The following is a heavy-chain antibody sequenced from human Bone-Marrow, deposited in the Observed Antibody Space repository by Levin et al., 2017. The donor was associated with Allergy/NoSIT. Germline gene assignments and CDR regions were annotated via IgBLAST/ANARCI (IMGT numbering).Heavy chain of an antibody. Sequence: SCAVSGFTFSDYGMHWVRQAPGKGLEWVANINRDGGDGYYVDSVKGRFTISRDNARNSLDLQMNSLRVEDTAVYYCARNGAWSFEFWGQGTLVTVSS. J-gene: IGHJ4*02. CDR3: ARNGAWSFEF. CDR1: GFTFSDYG. D-gene: IGHD2-8*01. V-gene: IGHV3-7*02. CDR2: INRDGGDG.